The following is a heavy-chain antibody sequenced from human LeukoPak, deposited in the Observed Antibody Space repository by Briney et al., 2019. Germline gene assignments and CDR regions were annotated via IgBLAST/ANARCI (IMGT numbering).Heavy chain of an antibody. CDR2: ISYDGSNK. CDR1: GFTFSSYG. V-gene: IGHV3-30*18. D-gene: IGHD2-15*01. Sequence: PGGSLRLSCAASGFTFSSYGMHWVRQAPGKGLEWVAVISYDGSNKYYADSVKGRFTISRDNSKNTLYLQMNSLRPEDTALYYCAKERYCSGGRCYSYFDYWGQGTLVTVS. J-gene: IGHJ4*02. CDR3: AKERYCSGGRCYSYFDY.